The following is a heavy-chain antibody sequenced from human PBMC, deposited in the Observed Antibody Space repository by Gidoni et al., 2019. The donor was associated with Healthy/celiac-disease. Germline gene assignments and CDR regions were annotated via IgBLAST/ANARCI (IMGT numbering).Heavy chain of an antibody. Sequence: QVQLQKWGAGLLKPSETLSLTCAADGGSFSGSYWSWIRQPPGKGLAWIGEINHMGSPNDNPSLKSRVTISVDTSKTQFSLKLSSVTAADTAVYYCARGGGRRRYFDWLLSGNWFDPWGQGTLVTVSS. D-gene: IGHD3-9*01. J-gene: IGHJ5*02. CDR3: ARGGGRRRYFDWLLSGNWFDP. CDR2: INHMGSP. CDR1: GGSFSGSY. V-gene: IGHV4-34*01.